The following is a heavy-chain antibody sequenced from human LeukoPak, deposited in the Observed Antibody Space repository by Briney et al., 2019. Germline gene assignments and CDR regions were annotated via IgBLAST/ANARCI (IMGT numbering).Heavy chain of an antibody. J-gene: IGHJ6*03. CDR2: INRNSYI. Sequence: GGSLRLSCAASGFTFSSYSMNWVRQAPGKGPEWVSSINRNSYIYYADSVKGRFTISRDNAKNSLFLQMNSLGAEDTAVYYCARVIYYHYYYMDVWGKGTTVTVSS. CDR3: ARVIYYHYYYMDV. CDR1: GFTFSSYS. V-gene: IGHV3-21*01.